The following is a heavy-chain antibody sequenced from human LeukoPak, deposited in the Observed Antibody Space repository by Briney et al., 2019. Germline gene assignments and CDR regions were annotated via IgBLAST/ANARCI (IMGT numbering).Heavy chain of an antibody. CDR3: ARSTPVGPRWLQSYYYGMDV. V-gene: IGHV1-46*01. CDR1: GYTFTSYY. D-gene: IGHD5-24*01. CDR2: INPSGGST. J-gene: IGHJ6*02. Sequence: ASVKVSCKASGYTFTSYYMHWVRQAPGQGLEWMGIINPSGGSTSYAQKFQGRVTMTRDTSTSTAYMELSSLRSEDTAVYYCARSTPVGPRWLQSYYYGMDVWGQGTTVTVSS.